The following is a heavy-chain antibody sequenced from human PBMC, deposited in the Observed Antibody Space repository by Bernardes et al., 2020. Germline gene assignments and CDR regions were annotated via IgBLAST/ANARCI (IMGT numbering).Heavy chain of an antibody. CDR3: AKSESESFDT. CDR2: INPSYGTT. Sequence: ASVKVSCKASGYTFTSYFLNWVRQAPGQGLECMGGINPSYGTTNYARKFQGRVTMTRDTSTSTAYMELSSLRSEDTAVYYCAKSESESFDTWGQGTLVTVSS. D-gene: IGHD3-3*01. CDR1: GYTFTSYF. V-gene: IGHV1-46*01. J-gene: IGHJ5*02.